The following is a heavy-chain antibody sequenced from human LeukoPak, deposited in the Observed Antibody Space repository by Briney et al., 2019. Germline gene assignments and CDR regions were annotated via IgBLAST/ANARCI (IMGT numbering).Heavy chain of an antibody. D-gene: IGHD3-10*01. CDR3: ARGKKYYYGSGSYNHFDY. V-gene: IGHV4-34*01. CDR2: INHSGCT. CDR1: GGSFSGYY. J-gene: IGHJ4*02. Sequence: SETLSLTCAVYGGSFSGYYWSWLRQPPGKGLEWIGEINHSGCTNYNPSLKSRVTISVDTSKNQFSLKLSSVTAADTAVYYCARGKKYYYGSGSYNHFDYWGQGTLVTVSS.